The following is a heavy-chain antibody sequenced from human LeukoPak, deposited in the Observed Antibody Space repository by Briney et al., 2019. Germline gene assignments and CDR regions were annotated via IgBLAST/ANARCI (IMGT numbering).Heavy chain of an antibody. J-gene: IGHJ4*02. Sequence: ASVKVSCKASGYTFTSYYMHWVRQAPGQGLEWMGIINPSGGSTSYAQKFQGRVTMTRDMSTSTVYMELSSLRSEDTAVYYCARDYCTNGVCLNYFDYWGQGTLVTVSS. CDR1: GYTFTSYY. D-gene: IGHD2-8*01. CDR2: INPSGGST. V-gene: IGHV1-46*01. CDR3: ARDYCTNGVCLNYFDY.